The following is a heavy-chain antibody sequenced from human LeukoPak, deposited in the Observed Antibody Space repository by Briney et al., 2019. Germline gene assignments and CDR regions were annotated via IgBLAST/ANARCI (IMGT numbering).Heavy chain of an antibody. CDR2: ISSSSSYI. CDR1: GFTFSSYS. J-gene: IGHJ4*02. V-gene: IGHV3-21*01. CDR3: ARGTGITGTTFGY. D-gene: IGHD1-7*01. Sequence: GGSLRLSCAASGFTFSSYSMNWVRQAPGKGLEWVSSISSSSSYIYYADSVRGRFTISRDNAKNSLYLQMNSLRAEDTAVYYCARGTGITGTTFGYWGQGTLVTVSS.